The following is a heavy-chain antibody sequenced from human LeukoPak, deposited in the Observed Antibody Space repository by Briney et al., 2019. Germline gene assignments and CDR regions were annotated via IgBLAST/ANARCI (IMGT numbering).Heavy chain of an antibody. D-gene: IGHD6-19*01. CDR3: AKDRAVAAMRGFDAFDI. J-gene: IGHJ3*02. CDR2: ISWNSGSI. V-gene: IGHV3-9*01. Sequence: GGSLRLSCAASGFTFDDYAMHWVRQAPGKGLEWVSGISWNSGSIGYADSVKGRFTISRDNAKNSLYLQMNSLRAEDTALYYCAKDRAVAAMRGFDAFDIWGQGTMATVSS. CDR1: GFTFDDYA.